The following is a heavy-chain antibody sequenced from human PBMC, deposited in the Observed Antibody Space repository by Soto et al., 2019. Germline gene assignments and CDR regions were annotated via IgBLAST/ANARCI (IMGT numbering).Heavy chain of an antibody. D-gene: IGHD3-3*01. Sequence: GGSLRLSCAASGFTFSSYAMSWVRQAPGKGLEWVSAISGSGGSTYYADSVKGRFTISRDNSKNTLYLQMNSLRAEDTAVYYCAKDLSYSSITIFGVVISFDYWGQGTLVTVSS. CDR1: GFTFSSYA. CDR2: ISGSGGST. CDR3: AKDLSYSSITIFGVVISFDY. J-gene: IGHJ4*02. V-gene: IGHV3-23*01.